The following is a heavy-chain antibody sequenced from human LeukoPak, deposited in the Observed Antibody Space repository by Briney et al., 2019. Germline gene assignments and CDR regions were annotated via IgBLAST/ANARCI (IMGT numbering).Heavy chain of an antibody. CDR1: GFTFSSYG. D-gene: IGHD6-6*01. Sequence: GGSLRLSCAASGFTFSSYGMHWVRQAPGKGLEWVAFIRYDGSNKYYTDSVKGRFTISRDNSKNTLYLQLNSLRTEDTSVYYCAKDQRAIAARPGGFDYWGQGSLVTVSS. V-gene: IGHV3-30*02. CDR3: AKDQRAIAARPGGFDY. J-gene: IGHJ4*02. CDR2: IRYDGSNK.